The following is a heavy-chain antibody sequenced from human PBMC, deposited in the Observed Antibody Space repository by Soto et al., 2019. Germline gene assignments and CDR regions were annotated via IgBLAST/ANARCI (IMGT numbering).Heavy chain of an antibody. Sequence: QVQLVQSGPEVKRPGTSVKISCKASGFTFSRSAVQWVRQASGQRLEWRGWIVVGSGNTIYAQRFQQRLTITSDMSTSTAYMELSSLRSEDMAVYYCAAVETPPGYYYGMDVWGQGTTVTVSS. J-gene: IGHJ6*02. CDR1: GFTFSRSA. V-gene: IGHV1-58*01. D-gene: IGHD2-15*01. CDR2: IVVGSGNT. CDR3: AAVETPPGYYYGMDV.